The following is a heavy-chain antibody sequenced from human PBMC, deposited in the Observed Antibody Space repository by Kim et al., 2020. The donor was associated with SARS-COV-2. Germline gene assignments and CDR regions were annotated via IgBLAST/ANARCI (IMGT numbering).Heavy chain of an antibody. D-gene: IGHD2-2*01. CDR3: ARGLRCSSTSCYVFYYYY. CDR2: INHSGST. Sequence: SETLSLTCAVYGGSFSGYYWSWIRQPPGKGLEWIGEINHSGSTNYNPSLKSRVTISVDTSKNQFSLKLSSVTAADTAVYYCARGLRCSSTSCYVFYYYY. J-gene: IGHJ6*03. V-gene: IGHV4-34*01. CDR1: GGSFSGYY.